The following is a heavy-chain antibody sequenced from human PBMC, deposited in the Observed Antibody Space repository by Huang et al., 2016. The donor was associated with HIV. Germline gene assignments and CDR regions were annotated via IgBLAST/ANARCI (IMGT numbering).Heavy chain of an antibody. V-gene: IGHV4-59*11. Sequence: QVQLQESGPGLVKPSETLSLTCTVSGGSISSHHYSWIRQPPGKGLEWIGIIYYSGGTNYIPSLKSRATISLDTSKNHFSLRLRSVTAADTAVYYGARVARGPNWYFDLWGRGTLVTVSS. CDR1: GGSISSHH. D-gene: IGHD2-15*01. J-gene: IGHJ2*01. CDR3: ARVARGPNWYFDL. CDR2: IYYSGGT.